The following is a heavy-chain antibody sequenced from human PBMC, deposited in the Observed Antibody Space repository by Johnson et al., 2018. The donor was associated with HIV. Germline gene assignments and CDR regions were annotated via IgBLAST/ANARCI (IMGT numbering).Heavy chain of an antibody. Sequence: MQLVESGGGLVQPGGSLRLSCAASDFTVGSIYMSWVRQAPGKGLEWVSLIYSGGSSYYADSVKGRFTISRDNSKNTLYLQMNSLRAEDTAVYYCASLVGSSSGGAFDIWGQGTMVTVSS. J-gene: IGHJ3*02. CDR2: IYSGGSS. V-gene: IGHV3-66*01. CDR3: ASLVGSSSGGAFDI. CDR1: DFTVGSIY. D-gene: IGHD6-6*01.